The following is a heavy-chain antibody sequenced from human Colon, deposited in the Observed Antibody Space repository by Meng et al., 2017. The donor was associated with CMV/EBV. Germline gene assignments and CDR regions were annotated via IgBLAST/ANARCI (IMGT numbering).Heavy chain of an antibody. CDR3: ARDTLSSFDD. Sequence: ASVKVSCKASGYTFTSYYIHWVRQAPGQGLEWMGIINPSGGSTNYAQKFQGRLTMTRDTSTSKVDMELSSLRSEDTAVYYCARDTLSSFDDWGQGTLVTVS. CDR2: INPSGGST. V-gene: IGHV1-46*01. D-gene: IGHD2/OR15-2a*01. CDR1: GYTFTSYY. J-gene: IGHJ1*01.